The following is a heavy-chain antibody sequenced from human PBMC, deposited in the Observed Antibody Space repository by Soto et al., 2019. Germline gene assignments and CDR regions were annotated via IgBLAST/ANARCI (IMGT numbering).Heavy chain of an antibody. Sequence: ASVKFSCKASGYTFTSYYMHWVRQAPGQGLEWMGIINPSGGSTSYAQKFQGRVTMTRDTSTSTVYMELSSLRSEDTAVYYCARGITIFGVVMSHFEYWGQGTLVTVSS. CDR3: ARGITIFGVVMSHFEY. CDR1: GYTFTSYY. J-gene: IGHJ4*02. V-gene: IGHV1-46*01. D-gene: IGHD3-3*01. CDR2: INPSGGST.